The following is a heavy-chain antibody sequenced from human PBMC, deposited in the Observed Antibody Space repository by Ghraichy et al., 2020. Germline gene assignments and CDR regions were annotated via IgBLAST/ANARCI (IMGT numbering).Heavy chain of an antibody. CDR2: NNPKNGGT. V-gene: IGHV1-2*02. D-gene: IGHD1-20*01. CDR1: GYTFTGHY. CDR3: AKYHWESGNFDY. Sequence: ASVKVSCKASGYTFTGHYIHWVRQAPGQGLEWMGWNNPKNGGTNYAQKFQGRVTMTRDTSISTAYMELSRLTSDDTAVYYCAKYHWESGNFDYWGQGTLVTVSS. J-gene: IGHJ4*02.